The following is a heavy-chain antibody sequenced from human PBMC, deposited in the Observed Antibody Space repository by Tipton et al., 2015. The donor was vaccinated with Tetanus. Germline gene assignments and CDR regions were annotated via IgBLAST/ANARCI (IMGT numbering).Heavy chain of an antibody. CDR1: GASLRGGDHQ. CDR2: ISYSGST. Sequence: GLVKPSETLSLTCSVSGASLRGGDHQWNWIRQSPGKGLEWLAYISYSGSTNSNYDLRSRITISRDTSRNQFSLKLRSVTAADTAVYYCAQTADNWFDPWGQGTLVAVSS. CDR3: AQTADNWFDP. J-gene: IGHJ5*02. V-gene: IGHV4-61*08. D-gene: IGHD2-21*02.